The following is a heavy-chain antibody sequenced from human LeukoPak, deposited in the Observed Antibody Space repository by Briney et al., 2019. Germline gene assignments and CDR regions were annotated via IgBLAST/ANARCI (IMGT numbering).Heavy chain of an antibody. D-gene: IGHD3-10*01. CDR3: ARRGGYGQPFDY. Sequence: ASVKVSCKASGYTFTSYYMHWVRQAPGQGLEWMGIINPSGGSTSYAQKFQGRVTISVDTSKNQFSLKLSSVTAADTAVYYCARRGGYGQPFDYWGQGTLVTVSS. CDR2: INPSGGST. J-gene: IGHJ4*02. V-gene: IGHV1-46*01. CDR1: GYTFTSYY.